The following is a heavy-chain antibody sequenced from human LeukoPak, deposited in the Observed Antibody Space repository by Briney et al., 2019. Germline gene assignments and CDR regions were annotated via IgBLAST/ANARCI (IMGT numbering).Heavy chain of an antibody. CDR3: ARWGVVPADGYYYGMDV. V-gene: IGHV4-34*01. CDR2: INHSGST. D-gene: IGHD2-2*01. Sequence: SESLSLTCAVYGGSFSGYYWSWIRQPPGKGLEWIGEINHSGSTNYNPSLKSRVTISVDTSKNQFSLKLSSVTAADTAVYHCARWGVVPADGYYYGMDVWGKGTTVTVSS. CDR1: GGSFSGYY. J-gene: IGHJ6*04.